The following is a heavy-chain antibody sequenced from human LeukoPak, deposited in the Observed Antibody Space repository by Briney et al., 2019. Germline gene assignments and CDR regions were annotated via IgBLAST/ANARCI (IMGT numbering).Heavy chain of an antibody. CDR1: GFTFSSYG. CDR3: AKDTLGDPGDY. J-gene: IGHJ4*02. V-gene: IGHV3-30*18. Sequence: PGRSLRLSCAASGFTFSSYGMHWVRQAPGKGLEWVAVISYDGSNKYYADSVKGRFTISRDNSKNTLYLQMNSLRAEDTAVYHCAKDTLGDPGDYWGQGTLVTVSS. CDR2: ISYDGSNK.